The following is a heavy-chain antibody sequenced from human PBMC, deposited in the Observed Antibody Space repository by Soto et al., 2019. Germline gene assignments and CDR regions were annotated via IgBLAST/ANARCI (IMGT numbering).Heavy chain of an antibody. CDR2: ISTDGNNA. J-gene: IGHJ3*02. CDR3: VRGPSHGAFDI. V-gene: IGHV3-30-3*01. CDR1: GSTFSSYD. Sequence: QVQLVESGGDVVQPGRSLRLSCAASGSTFSSYDIHWVRQAPGKGLKWVAHISTDGNNAYYADSVKGRFTISKDNARNTVYLQVNSLRPEETAVYHCVRGPSHGAFDIWGQGTLVTVSS.